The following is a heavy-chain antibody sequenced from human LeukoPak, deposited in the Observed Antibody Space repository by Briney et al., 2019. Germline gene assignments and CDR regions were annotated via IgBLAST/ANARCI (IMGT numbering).Heavy chain of an antibody. J-gene: IGHJ4*02. CDR1: GFTFSSYA. CDR2: ISGSGGST. V-gene: IGHV3-23*01. D-gene: IGHD1-26*01. Sequence: GGSLRLSCAASGFTFSSYAMGWVRQAPGKGLEWVSAISGSGGSTYYADSVKGRFTISRDNSKNTLYLQMNSLRAEDTAVYYCAKDRIIVGATFLDYWGQGTLVTVSS. CDR3: AKDRIIVGATFLDY.